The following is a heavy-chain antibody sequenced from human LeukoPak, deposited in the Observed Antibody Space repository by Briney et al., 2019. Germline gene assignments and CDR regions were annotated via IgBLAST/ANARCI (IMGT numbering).Heavy chain of an antibody. CDR1: GFTFSSSG. J-gene: IGHJ4*02. D-gene: IGHD6-6*01. Sequence: GGSLRLSCAASGFTFSSSGMNWVRQAPGKGLDWVSAISGSGGRTYYADSVKGRFTTSRDNSKNTLYLQMNSLRAEDTAVYYCAKDAAAALFDFWGQGTLVIVSS. CDR2: ISGSGGRT. CDR3: AKDAAAALFDF. V-gene: IGHV3-23*01.